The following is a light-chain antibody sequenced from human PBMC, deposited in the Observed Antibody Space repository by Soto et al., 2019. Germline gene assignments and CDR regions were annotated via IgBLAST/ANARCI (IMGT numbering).Light chain of an antibody. Sequence: QAVVTQEPSLTVSPGGTVTLTCASSTGAVTSGHYPYWFQQKPGQAPRTLIYETTNRYSWTPARFSGSLLGGKAALTLSGAQPEDEADYYCLLSYSGFRAGVFGGGTKLTVL. CDR2: ETT. V-gene: IGLV7-46*01. CDR3: LLSYSGFRAGV. CDR1: TGAVTSGHY. J-gene: IGLJ3*02.